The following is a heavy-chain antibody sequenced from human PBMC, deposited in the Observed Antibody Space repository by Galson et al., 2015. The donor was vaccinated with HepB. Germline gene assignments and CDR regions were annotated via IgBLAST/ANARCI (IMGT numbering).Heavy chain of an antibody. CDR2: IKQDGSEK. Sequence: SLRLSCAASGFTFSSYWMSWVRQAPGKGLEWVANIKQDGSEKYYVDSVKGRFTISRDNAKNSLYLQMDSLRAEDTAVYYCARDSGGSDIVVVPAPAFDYWGQGTLVTVSS. D-gene: IGHD2-2*01. CDR1: GFTFSSYW. CDR3: ARDSGGSDIVVVPAPAFDY. V-gene: IGHV3-7*03. J-gene: IGHJ4*02.